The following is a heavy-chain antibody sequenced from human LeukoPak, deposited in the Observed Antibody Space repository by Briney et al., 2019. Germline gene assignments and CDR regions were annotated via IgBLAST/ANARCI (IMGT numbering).Heavy chain of an antibody. CDR2: IHSSGST. V-gene: IGHV4-4*07. CDR3: ARGLAVPAHDTFDI. J-gene: IGHJ3*02. Sequence: SETLSLTCTVSGGSISNYYWSWIRQPAGKGLEWIGRIHSSGSTNFSPSFQSRVTMSLDTSRNQFSLKLSSVTAADTAVYYCARGLAVPAHDTFDIWGRGAVVTVSS. CDR1: GGSISNYY. D-gene: IGHD2-2*01.